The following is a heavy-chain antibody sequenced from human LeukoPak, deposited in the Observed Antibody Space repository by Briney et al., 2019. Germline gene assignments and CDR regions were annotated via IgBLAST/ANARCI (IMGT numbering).Heavy chain of an antibody. Sequence: PSETLSLTCTVSGGSISSYYWSWIRQPPGKGLEWIGYIYYSGSTNYNPSLKSRVTISVDTSKNQFSLKLSSVTAADTAVYYCARAGYSSSWYVVRWFDPWGQGTLVTVSS. J-gene: IGHJ5*02. CDR1: GGSISSYY. V-gene: IGHV4-59*12. CDR2: IYYSGST. CDR3: ARAGYSSSWYVVRWFDP. D-gene: IGHD6-13*01.